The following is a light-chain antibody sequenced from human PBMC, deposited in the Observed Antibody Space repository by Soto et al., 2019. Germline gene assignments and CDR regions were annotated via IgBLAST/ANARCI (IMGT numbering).Light chain of an antibody. CDR2: DAP. V-gene: IGKV1-5*01. Sequence: DIQMTQSPSTLSASVGDRVTITCRASQTITTWLAWYQQKPGKAPKLLIYDAPTLESGVPSRFSGSGFGTEFSLTISSLQPDDFASYYCQQYVNWPLTFGGGTKVDIK. J-gene: IGKJ4*01. CDR3: QQYVNWPLT. CDR1: QTITTW.